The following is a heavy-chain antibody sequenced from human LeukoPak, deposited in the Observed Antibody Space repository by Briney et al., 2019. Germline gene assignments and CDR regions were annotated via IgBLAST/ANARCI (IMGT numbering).Heavy chain of an antibody. V-gene: IGHV3-43D*04. D-gene: IGHD4-23*01. CDR2: ISWDGGTT. CDR3: ARGGYGGVFDY. J-gene: IGHJ4*02. CDR1: GFDFDDYM. Sequence: GGSLRLSCAASGFDFDDYMMHWVRHVPGKGLEWVRLISWDGGTTNYADSVKGRFTTSRDNSKKPPYCLMNYLPAEDTAFYYCARGGYGGVFDYWGQGTLVTVSS.